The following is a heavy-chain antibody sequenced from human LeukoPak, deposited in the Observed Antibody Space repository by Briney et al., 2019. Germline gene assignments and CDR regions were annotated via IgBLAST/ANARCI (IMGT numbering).Heavy chain of an antibody. V-gene: IGHV3-7*03. CDR3: ATSLWFGELLLDY. CDR1: GFTFSSYW. J-gene: IGHJ4*02. CDR2: IKQDGSEK. D-gene: IGHD3-10*01. Sequence: GGSLRLSCAASGFTFSSYWMSWVRQAPGKGLEWVANIKQDGSEKYYVDSVKGRFTISRDNAKDSLYLQMNSLRAEDTAVYYCATSLWFGELLLDYWGQGTLVTVSS.